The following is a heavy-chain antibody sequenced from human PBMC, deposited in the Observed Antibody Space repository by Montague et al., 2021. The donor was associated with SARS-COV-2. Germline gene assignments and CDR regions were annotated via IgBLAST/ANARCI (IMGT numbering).Heavy chain of an antibody. CDR2: IRQSGRT. Sequence: SETLSLTCAVYGGSFGDDHWSWIRQPPGKGLEWIGNIRQSGRTNYNPSLKSRVTISVDTSKNQFSLKLASVTAADTGLYFCARGHLSVSMIVVVFTSASYYFDCWGQGAQVTVSS. CDR3: ARGHLSVSMIVVVFTSASYYFDC. V-gene: IGHV4-34*01. D-gene: IGHD3-22*01. CDR1: GGSFGDDH. J-gene: IGHJ4*02.